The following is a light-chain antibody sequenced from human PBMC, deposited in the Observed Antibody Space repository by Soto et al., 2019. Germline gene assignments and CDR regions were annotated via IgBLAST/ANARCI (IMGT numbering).Light chain of an antibody. CDR2: GAS. CDR3: QQYNNWPPWT. J-gene: IGKJ1*01. Sequence: EIVMTQSPATLSVSPGERATLSCRASQSVSSNLAWYQQKPGQAPRLLIYGASTRATGIPARFSGSGSGTEFTPTISSLQAEDVVFYYRQQYNNWPPWTFGQGTKVEIK. V-gene: IGKV3-15*01. CDR1: QSVSSN.